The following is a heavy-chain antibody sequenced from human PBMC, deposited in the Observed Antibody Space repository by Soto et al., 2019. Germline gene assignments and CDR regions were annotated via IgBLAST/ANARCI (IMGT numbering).Heavy chain of an antibody. CDR1: GFIVSRSH. D-gene: IGHD1-1*01. Sequence: EVQLVESGGGLTQPGGSLRLSGGVSGFIVSRSHMMWVRQAPGKGLEGVSVIYNHGQINYVDPVKGRFTIARDNSKNTLYLQMNSPKVEDTAVYYCVRVTGAERHWCQGALVTVSS. J-gene: IGHJ4*02. CDR2: IYNHGQI. CDR3: VRVTGAERH. V-gene: IGHV3-53*01.